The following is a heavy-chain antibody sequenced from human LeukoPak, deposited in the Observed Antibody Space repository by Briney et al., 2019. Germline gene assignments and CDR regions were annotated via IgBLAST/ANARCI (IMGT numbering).Heavy chain of an antibody. CDR3: AAPQSRISSYYYVMDV. D-gene: IGHD2-15*01. V-gene: IGHV1-69*10. Sequence: GASVTVSFTASGGTFRSYAFTWVRQAPGQGLEWMGGIIPVLGIANYAQKFQGRVTITADESTSTAYMELSSLISEDTAVYYCAAPQSRISSYYYVMDVWGQGTTVTVSS. J-gene: IGHJ6*02. CDR1: GGTFRSYA. CDR2: IIPVLGIA.